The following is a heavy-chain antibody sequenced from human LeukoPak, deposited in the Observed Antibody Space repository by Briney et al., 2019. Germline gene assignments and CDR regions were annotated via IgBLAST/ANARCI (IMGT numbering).Heavy chain of an antibody. CDR2: IYPSGST. CDR3: ARAYSSSWYFNWFDP. CDR1: GGSISSSYW. Sequence: PSETLSLTCGVSGGSISSSYWWSWVRQPPGKGLEWIGSIYPSGSTYYNPSLKSRVTISVDTSKNQFSLKLSSVTAADTAVYYCARAYSSSWYFNWFDPWGQGTLVTVSS. D-gene: IGHD6-13*01. V-gene: IGHV4-4*02. J-gene: IGHJ5*02.